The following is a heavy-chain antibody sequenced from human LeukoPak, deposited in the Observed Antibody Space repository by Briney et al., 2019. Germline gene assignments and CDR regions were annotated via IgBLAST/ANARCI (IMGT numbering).Heavy chain of an antibody. CDR3: ARDLDAGGATRLPVVVGAFDI. D-gene: IGHD3/OR15-3a*01. CDR2: INAGNGNT. J-gene: IGHJ3*02. V-gene: IGHV1-3*01. Sequence: SVTVSRRASGYTFTSYAMHWVRPAPGQKLEWMGWINAGNGNTKYSQKFQGRVTITRDTSASTAYMELNRLRPEDTAVYVCARDLDAGGATRLPVVVGAFDIWGQGTMVTVSS. CDR1: GYTFTSYA.